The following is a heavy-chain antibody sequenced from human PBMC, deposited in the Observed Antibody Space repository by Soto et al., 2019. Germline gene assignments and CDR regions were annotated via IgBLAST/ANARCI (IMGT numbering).Heavy chain of an antibody. CDR1: GFTFTSSA. J-gene: IGHJ6*02. CDR2: IVVGSGNT. Sequence: SVKVSCKASGFTFTSSAVQWVRQARGQRREWIGWIVVGSGNTNYAQKFQERVTITRDMSTSTAYMELSSLRSEDTAVYYCAAGGGPSVYYGMDVWGQGSTVTVSS. CDR3: AAGGGPSVYYGMDV. V-gene: IGHV1-58*01.